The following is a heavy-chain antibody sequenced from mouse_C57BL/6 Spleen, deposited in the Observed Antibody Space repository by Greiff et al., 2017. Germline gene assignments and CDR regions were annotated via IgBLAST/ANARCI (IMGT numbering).Heavy chain of an antibody. CDR2: INPSTGGT. CDR1: GYSFTGYY. J-gene: IGHJ4*01. V-gene: IGHV1-42*01. Sequence: VQLKESGPELVKPGASVKISCKASGYSFTGYYMNWVKQSPEKSLEWIGEINPSTGGTTYNQKFKAKATLTVDKSSSTAYMQLKSLTSEDSAVYYCARGPHYYGSSLYAMDYWGQGTSVTVSS. CDR3: ARGPHYYGSSLYAMDY. D-gene: IGHD1-1*01.